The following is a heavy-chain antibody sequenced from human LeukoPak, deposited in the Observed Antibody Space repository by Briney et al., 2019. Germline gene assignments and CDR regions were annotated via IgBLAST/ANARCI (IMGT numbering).Heavy chain of an antibody. J-gene: IGHJ5*02. D-gene: IGHD6-13*01. V-gene: IGHV3-23*01. Sequence: PGGSLRLSCAASGFTFSSYAMSWVRQAPGKGLEWVSAISDSGGSTYYADSVKGRFTISRDNSKNTLYLQMNSLRAEDTAVYYCAKEGGGYSSSWHTLDYNWFDPWGQGTLVTVSS. CDR1: GFTFSSYA. CDR2: ISDSGGST. CDR3: AKEGGGYSSSWHTLDYNWFDP.